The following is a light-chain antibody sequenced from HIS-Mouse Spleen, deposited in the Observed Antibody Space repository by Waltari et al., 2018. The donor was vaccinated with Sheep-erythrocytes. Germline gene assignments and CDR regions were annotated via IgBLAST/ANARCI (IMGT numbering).Light chain of an antibody. CDR1: ALPKKY. CDR2: EDS. V-gene: IGLV3-10*01. J-gene: IGLJ1*01. CDR3: YSTDSSGNHRV. Sequence: SYELTQPPSVSVSPGQTARITCSGDALPKKYAYWYQQKSGQAPVLVIYEDSKRPSGIPARFSDSSSGTMATLTISGAQVEDEADYYCYSTDSSGNHRVFGTGTKVTVL.